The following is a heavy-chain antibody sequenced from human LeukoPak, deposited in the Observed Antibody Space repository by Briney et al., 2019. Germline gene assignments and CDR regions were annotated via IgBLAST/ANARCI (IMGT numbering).Heavy chain of an antibody. CDR1: GYTFTSYG. V-gene: IGHV1-18*01. Sequence: GASVKVSCKASGYTFTSYGISWVRQAPGQGLEWMGWISAYNGNTNYAQKLQGRVTMTTDTSTSTAYMELRSLRSGDTAVYYCARVLIPLREYYFDYWGQGTLVTVSS. CDR3: ARVLIPLREYYFDY. J-gene: IGHJ4*02. CDR2: ISAYNGNT. D-gene: IGHD3-16*01.